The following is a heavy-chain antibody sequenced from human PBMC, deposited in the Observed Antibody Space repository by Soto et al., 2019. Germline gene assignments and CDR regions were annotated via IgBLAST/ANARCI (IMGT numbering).Heavy chain of an antibody. CDR3: ARGWGYDTSDYYYAY. Sequence: QVQLIQSGAEVKKPGSSVKVSCKAYGGTFSRYAISWVRQAPGQGLAWMGGITPIFGTANYAQKFQGRVAITADESTRTSYMELRSLRSGDTAVYYCARGWGYDTSDYYYAYWGQGTLITVSS. CDR2: ITPIFGTA. J-gene: IGHJ4*02. V-gene: IGHV1-69*01. D-gene: IGHD3-22*01. CDR1: GGTFSRYA.